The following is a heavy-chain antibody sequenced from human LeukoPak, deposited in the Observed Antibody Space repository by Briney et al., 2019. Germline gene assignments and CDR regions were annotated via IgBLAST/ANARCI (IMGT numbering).Heavy chain of an antibody. D-gene: IGHD6-13*01. J-gene: IGHJ4*02. CDR3: VKDRWVDH. CDR2: ISSEGKTT. CDR1: GFIFSPYA. Sequence: GSLRLSCSASGFIFSPYAMHWVRQAPGKGLEYVSSISSEGKTTYYADSVKGRFTISRDNSKNTLYLQMSSLRPEDTAVYYCVKDRWVDHWGQGTLVTVSS. V-gene: IGHV3-64D*06.